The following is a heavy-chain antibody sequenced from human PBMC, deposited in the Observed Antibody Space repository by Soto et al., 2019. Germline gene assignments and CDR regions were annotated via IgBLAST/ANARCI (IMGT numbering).Heavy chain of an antibody. V-gene: IGHV3-48*01. CDR3: ARGWLLYELRSGGMDV. D-gene: IGHD3-9*01. Sequence: EVQLVESGGGLVQPGGSLRLSCAASGFTFSSYSMNWVRQAPGKGLEWVSYISSSSSTIYYADSVKGRFTISRDNAKKSLYLQMNSLRAEDTAVYYCARGWLLYELRSGGMDVWGQGTTVTVSS. J-gene: IGHJ6*02. CDR1: GFTFSSYS. CDR2: ISSSSSTI.